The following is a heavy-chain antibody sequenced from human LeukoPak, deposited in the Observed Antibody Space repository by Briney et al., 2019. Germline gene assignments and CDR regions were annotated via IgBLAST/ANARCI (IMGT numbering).Heavy chain of an antibody. J-gene: IGHJ4*02. CDR1: GYTFSRYG. CDR3: ARDDYAY. V-gene: IGHV1-18*01. CDR2: ISGSSGST. D-gene: IGHD4-17*01. Sequence: ASVKVSCKASGYTFSRYGISWVRQAPGQGLEWMGWISGSSGSTKNAQKFQGRVTMTTDTSTGTAYMELRSLRYDDTAMYYCARDDYAYWGQGTQVTVSS.